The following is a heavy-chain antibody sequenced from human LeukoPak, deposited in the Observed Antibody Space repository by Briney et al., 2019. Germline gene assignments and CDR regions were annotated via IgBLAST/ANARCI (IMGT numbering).Heavy chain of an antibody. J-gene: IGHJ4*02. Sequence: ASVKVSCKASGGTFSSTTINWVRQAPGQGLEWMGGITPIFRTPTYAQKFQGRVTITAVESMSTAYMELSSLRSEDTAVYYCARGWLAETTVVTPYNYWGQGTLVTVSS. CDR2: ITPIFRTP. D-gene: IGHD2-21*02. V-gene: IGHV1-69*13. CDR1: GGTFSSTT. CDR3: ARGWLAETTVVTPYNY.